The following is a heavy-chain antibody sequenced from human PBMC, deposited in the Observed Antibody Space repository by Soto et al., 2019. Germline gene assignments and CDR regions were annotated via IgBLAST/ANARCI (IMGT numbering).Heavy chain of an antibody. V-gene: IGHV4-59*08. CDR2: IYYSGST. J-gene: IGHJ4*02. Sequence: QVQLQESGPGLVKPSETLSLTCTVSGGSISSYYWSWIRQPPGKGLEWIGYIYYSGSTNYNPSLKSRVTISVDTSKNQFSLKLSSVTAADTAVYYCARGIVVVPAAQHFDYWGQGTLVTVSS. D-gene: IGHD2-2*01. CDR3: ARGIVVVPAAQHFDY. CDR1: GGSISSYY.